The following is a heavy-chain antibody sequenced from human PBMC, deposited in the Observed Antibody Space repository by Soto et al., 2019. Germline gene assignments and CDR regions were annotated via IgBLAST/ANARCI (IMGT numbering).Heavy chain of an antibody. CDR2: IIPIFGTA. CDR3: ARGRGSGNAFDI. J-gene: IGHJ3*02. V-gene: IGHV1-69*13. Sequence: GXSVKVSCKASAGPLNSYSIRWVRQAPGQGLEWMGGIIPIFGTANYAQKFQGRVTITADESTSTAYMELSSMRSEDTGVYYCARGRGSGNAFDIWGQGTMVTVSS. CDR1: AGPLNSYS. D-gene: IGHD3-10*01.